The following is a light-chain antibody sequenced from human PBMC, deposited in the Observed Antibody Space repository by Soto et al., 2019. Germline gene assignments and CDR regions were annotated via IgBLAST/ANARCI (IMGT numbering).Light chain of an antibody. CDR3: QQYNNWPPA. Sequence: EIVMTQSPATLSVSPGEGATLSCRASQSVSGNLAWYQQKPGHTPRLLIYGASTRATGIPARFSGSGSGTEFTLTISSLQSEDFAVYYCQQYNNWPPAFGQGTKVDIK. J-gene: IGKJ1*01. CDR1: QSVSGN. CDR2: GAS. V-gene: IGKV3-15*01.